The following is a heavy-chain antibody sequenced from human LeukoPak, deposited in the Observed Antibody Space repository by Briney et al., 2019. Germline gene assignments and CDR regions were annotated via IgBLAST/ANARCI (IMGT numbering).Heavy chain of an antibody. CDR1: GFTFSSYA. Sequence: PGGSLRLSCAASGFTFSSYAMHWVRQAPGKGLEWVSGISWNSGSIGYADSVKGRFTISRDNAKNSLYLQMNSLRAEDTALYYCATRRFDPWGQGTLVTVSS. CDR2: ISWNSGSI. D-gene: IGHD5-24*01. CDR3: ATRRFDP. V-gene: IGHV3-9*01. J-gene: IGHJ5*02.